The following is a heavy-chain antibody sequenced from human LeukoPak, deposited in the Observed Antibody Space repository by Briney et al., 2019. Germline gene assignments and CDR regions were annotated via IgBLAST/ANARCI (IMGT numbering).Heavy chain of an antibody. V-gene: IGHV4-34*01. CDR1: GGSFSGYY. CDR3: ARLRAALDYYYYYGMDV. Sequence: SETLSLTCAVYGGSFSGYYWSWIRQPPGKGLEWIGEINHSGSTNYNPSLKSRVTISVDTSKNQFSLKLSSVTAADTAVYYCARLRAALDYYYYYGMDVWGQGTTVTVSS. D-gene: IGHD2-15*01. J-gene: IGHJ6*02. CDR2: INHSGST.